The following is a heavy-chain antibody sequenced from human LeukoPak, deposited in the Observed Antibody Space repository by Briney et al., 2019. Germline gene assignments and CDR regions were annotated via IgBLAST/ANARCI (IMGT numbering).Heavy chain of an antibody. Sequence: GGSLRLSCAASGCTFSNALMSWVRQAPGKGLEWVGRIKSKTNGGTTDYAAPVKGRFSISRDDSKDTLYLQMNSLKTEDTAVYYCNRGSDWGQGTLVTVSS. CDR1: GCTFSNAL. J-gene: IGHJ4*02. V-gene: IGHV3-15*01. CDR2: IKSKTNGGTT. CDR3: NRGSD. D-gene: IGHD1-14*01.